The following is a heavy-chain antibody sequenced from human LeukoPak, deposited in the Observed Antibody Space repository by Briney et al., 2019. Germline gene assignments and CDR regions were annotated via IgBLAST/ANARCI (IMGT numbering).Heavy chain of an antibody. CDR2: IYYSGST. J-gene: IGHJ4*02. V-gene: IGHV4-39*07. D-gene: IGHD2-2*01. CDR3: AGCISTSCYS. Sequence: SSETLSLTCTVSGGSISSSSYYWGWIRQPPGKGLEWIGSIYYSGSTYYNPSLKSRVTISVDTSKNQFSLKLSSVTAADTAVYYCAGCISTSCYSWGQGTLVTVSS. CDR1: GGSISSSSYY.